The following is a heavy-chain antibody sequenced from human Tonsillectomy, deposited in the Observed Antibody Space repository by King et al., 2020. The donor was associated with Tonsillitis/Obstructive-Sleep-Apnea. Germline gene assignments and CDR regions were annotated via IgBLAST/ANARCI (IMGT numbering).Heavy chain of an antibody. CDR3: ARQILLWSGGSPSPLNRFDP. CDR2: IYYTGKT. J-gene: IGHJ5*02. V-gene: IGHV4-39*01. D-gene: IGHD2-15*01. CDR1: GGSISNSSCY. Sequence: QLQESGPGLVKSSETLSLTCTVSGGSISNSSCYWGWIRQPPGKGLEWVGSIYYTGKTYYNPSLQSRLTISVDTSKNHFSLKLSSVTAADTAVYYCARQILLWSGGSPSPLNRFDPWGQGTLVTVSS.